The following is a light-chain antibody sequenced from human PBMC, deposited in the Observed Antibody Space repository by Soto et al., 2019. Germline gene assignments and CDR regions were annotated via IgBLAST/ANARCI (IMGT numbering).Light chain of an antibody. J-gene: IGLJ3*02. Sequence: QSVLTQPPSASGTPGQRVTISCSGSNSNIGRNTVNWYQQVPGTAPKVLIYNNNQRPSGVPDRFSGSKSGTAASLAISGLRSEDEAHYYCAVWDDSLHGVFGGGTKLTVL. CDR3: AVWDDSLHGV. CDR2: NNN. CDR1: NSNIGRNT. V-gene: IGLV1-44*01.